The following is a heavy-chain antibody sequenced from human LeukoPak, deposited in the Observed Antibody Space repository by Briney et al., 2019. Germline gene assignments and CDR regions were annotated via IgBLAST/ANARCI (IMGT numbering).Heavy chain of an antibody. CDR2: IYYSGDS. D-gene: IGHD5-18*01. J-gene: IGHJ4*02. CDR3: ARQFGSYGQGYFDY. CDR1: GGSITSRNDG. Sequence: PSETLSLTCPVSGGSITSRNDGWAWISQSAGKGLEWIGSIYYSGDSYHNPSLKSRASISVDTSKNQFSLKMTSVTAADTAVYYCARQFGSYGQGYFDYWGQGTLVTVSS. V-gene: IGHV4-39*01.